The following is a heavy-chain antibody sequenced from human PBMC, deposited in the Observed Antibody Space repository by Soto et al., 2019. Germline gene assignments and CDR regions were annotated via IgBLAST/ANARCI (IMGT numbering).Heavy chain of an antibody. V-gene: IGHV1-18*04. CDR3: ARVRMVRGVIILLMDV. D-gene: IGHD3-10*01. CDR2: ISAYNGNT. CDR1: GYTFTSYG. J-gene: IGHJ6*02. Sequence: ASVKVSCKASGYTFTSYGISWVRQAPGQGLEWMGWISAYNGNTNYAQKLQGRVTMTTDTSTSTAYMELRSLRSDDTAVYHCARVRMVRGVIILLMDVWGQGTTVTVSS.